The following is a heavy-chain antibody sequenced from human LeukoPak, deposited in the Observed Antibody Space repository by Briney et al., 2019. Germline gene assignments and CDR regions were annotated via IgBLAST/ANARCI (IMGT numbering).Heavy chain of an antibody. CDR1: GFTFSSDE. CDR3: ARVSGIAVAGSYFQH. V-gene: IGHV3-48*03. Sequence: GSLRLSCAASGFTFSSDEMNWVRPAPGRGLEWVSYISSSGSTIYYVDSVKGRFTISRDNAKNSLYLQMNSLRAEDTAVYYCARVSGIAVAGSYFQHWGQGTLVTVSS. J-gene: IGHJ1*01. D-gene: IGHD6-19*01. CDR2: ISSSGSTI.